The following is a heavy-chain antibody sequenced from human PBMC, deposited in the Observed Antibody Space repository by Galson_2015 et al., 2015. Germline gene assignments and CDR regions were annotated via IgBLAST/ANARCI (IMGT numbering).Heavy chain of an antibody. J-gene: IGHJ3*02. CDR2: ISTYNGNT. CDR3: AKDPASVPRQRRAFDI. Sequence: SVKVSCKASGYRFTSYGISWVRQAPGKGLEWMGWISTYNGNTKYAQKFQDRVTMTADTTTNTVYMELRSLIFDDKAVYYCAKDPASVPRQRRAFDIWGQGTRVTVSS. CDR1: GYRFTSYG. D-gene: IGHD1-1*01. V-gene: IGHV1-18*01.